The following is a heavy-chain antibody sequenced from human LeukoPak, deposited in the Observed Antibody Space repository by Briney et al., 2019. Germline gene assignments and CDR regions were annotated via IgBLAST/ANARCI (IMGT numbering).Heavy chain of an antibody. CDR2: IYYSGST. CDR1: GGSISSSSYY. Sequence: SETLSLTCTVSGGSISSSSYYWGWIRQPPGKGLEWIGSIYYSGSTYYNPSLKSRVTISVDTSKNQFSLKLSSVTAADTAVYYCSRADYDIVVVVAANVPVCRLSWFDPWGQGTLVTVSS. V-gene: IGHV4-39*01. J-gene: IGHJ5*02. D-gene: IGHD2-15*01. CDR3: SRADYDIVVVVAANVPVCRLSWFDP.